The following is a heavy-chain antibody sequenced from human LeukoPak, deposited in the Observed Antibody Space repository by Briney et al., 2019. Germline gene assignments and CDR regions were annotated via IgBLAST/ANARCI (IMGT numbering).Heavy chain of an antibody. D-gene: IGHD5-24*01. CDR3: ARIFRDGYNYVDY. CDR2: INPNSGGT. Sequence: ASVKVSCKASGYTFTGYYMHWVRQAPGQGLEWMGWINPNSGGTNYAQKFQSRVTMTRDTSISTAYMELSRLRSDDTAVYYCARIFRDGYNYVDYWGQGTLVTVSS. V-gene: IGHV1-2*02. CDR1: GYTFTGYY. J-gene: IGHJ4*02.